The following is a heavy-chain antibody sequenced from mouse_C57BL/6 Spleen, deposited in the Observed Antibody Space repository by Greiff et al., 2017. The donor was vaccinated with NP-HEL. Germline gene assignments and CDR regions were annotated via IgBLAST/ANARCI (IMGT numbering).Heavy chain of an antibody. CDR2: IYPRSGNT. CDR3: ARKGITTVVFDY. V-gene: IGHV1-81*01. J-gene: IGHJ2*01. CDR1: GYTFTSYG. D-gene: IGHD1-1*01. Sequence: QVHVKQSGAELARPGASVKLSCKASGYTFTSYGISWVKQRTGQGLEWIGEIYPRSGNTYYNEKFKGKATLTADKSSSTAYMELRSLTSEDSAVYFCARKGITTVVFDYWGQGTTLTVSS.